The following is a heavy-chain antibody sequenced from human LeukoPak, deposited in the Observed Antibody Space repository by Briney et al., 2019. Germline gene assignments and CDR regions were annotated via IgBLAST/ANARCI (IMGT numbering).Heavy chain of an antibody. CDR2: SLYSGTT. CDR1: GGSITYYC. CDR3: ARLSGTTWRDWFDP. V-gene: IGHV4-59*08. Sequence: SETLSLTCTVSGGSITYYCWSWIRQPPGKGLEWIGYSLYSGTTNYNPSLKSRVTISVDTSKNQFSLRMTSVTAADTAVYYCARLSGTTWRDWFDPWGQGTLVTVSS. J-gene: IGHJ5*02. D-gene: IGHD1-14*01.